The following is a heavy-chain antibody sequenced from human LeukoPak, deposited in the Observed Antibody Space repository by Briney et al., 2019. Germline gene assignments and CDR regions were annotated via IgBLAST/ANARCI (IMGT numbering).Heavy chain of an antibody. CDR3: ARDEPGIAVDVGVY. CDR2: ISSGGRIK. D-gene: IGHD6-19*01. Sequence: GGSLRLSCAASGFTFSSYEMNWVRQAPGKGLEWVSYISSGGRIKYYADSVKGRFTISRDNAKNSLYLQMNSLRAEDTAVYYCARDEPGIAVDVGVYWGQGTLVTVSS. CDR1: GFTFSSYE. V-gene: IGHV3-48*03. J-gene: IGHJ4*02.